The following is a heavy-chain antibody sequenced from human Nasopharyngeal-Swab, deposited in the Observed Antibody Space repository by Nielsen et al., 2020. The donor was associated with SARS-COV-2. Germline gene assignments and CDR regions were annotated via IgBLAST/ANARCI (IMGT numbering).Heavy chain of an antibody. CDR3: AGIAGAGGPFDY. J-gene: IGHJ4*02. V-gene: IGHV3-9*01. CDR2: ISWNSGSL. CDR1: GFTFEDYA. D-gene: IGHD6-19*01. Sequence: SCAASGFTFEDYAMHWVRQAPGKGLEWVSGISWNSGSLGYADSVKGRFTISRDNAKNSLYLQMNSLRAKDTALYYCAGIAGAGGPFDYWGQGTLVTVSS.